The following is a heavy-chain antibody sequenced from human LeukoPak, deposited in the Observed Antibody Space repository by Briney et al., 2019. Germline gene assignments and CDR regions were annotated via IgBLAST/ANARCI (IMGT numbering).Heavy chain of an antibody. J-gene: IGHJ4*02. D-gene: IGHD1-7*01. V-gene: IGHV4-38-2*01. Sequence: SETLSLTCAVSGYSISTTYFGGWIRQPPGKWLQWFGNIYLSRSTYYNPSLKSRVTISVDTAKHQSSLKLTSVTAADPAVYYCARHIGNYYVDYWGEGILVTVSS. CDR3: ARHIGNYYVDY. CDR1: GYSISTTYF. CDR2: IYLSRST.